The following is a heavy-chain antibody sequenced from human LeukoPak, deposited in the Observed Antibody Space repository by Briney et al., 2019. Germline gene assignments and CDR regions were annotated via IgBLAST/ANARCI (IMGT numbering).Heavy chain of an antibody. J-gene: IGHJ4*02. CDR1: GFTFGDYV. Sequence: LRLSCTGSGFTFGDYVMSWIRQPPGKGLEWIEEINHSGSTFYNPSLKSRVTISVDASKNQFSLKLSSVTAADTAVYYCTRLLRTMWELPYYWGQGTLVTVSS. V-gene: IGHV4-34*01. CDR3: TRLLRTMWELPYY. CDR2: INHSGST. D-gene: IGHD1-26*01.